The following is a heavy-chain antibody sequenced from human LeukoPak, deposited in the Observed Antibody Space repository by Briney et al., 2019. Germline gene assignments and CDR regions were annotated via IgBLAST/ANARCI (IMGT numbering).Heavy chain of an antibody. Sequence: GGSVRLSCAASGFTVSSNYMSWVRQAPGKGLEWVSVIYSGGSTYYADSVKGRFTISRDNSKNTLYLQMGSLRAEDMAVYYCARVGYGDPSYFDYWGQGTLVTVSS. V-gene: IGHV3-53*05. CDR2: IYSGGST. CDR3: ARVGYGDPSYFDY. CDR1: GFTVSSNY. D-gene: IGHD4-17*01. J-gene: IGHJ4*02.